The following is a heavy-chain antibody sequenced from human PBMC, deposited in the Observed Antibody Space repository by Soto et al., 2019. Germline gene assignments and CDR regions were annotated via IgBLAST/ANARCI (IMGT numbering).Heavy chain of an antibody. Sequence: QAHLAQSGGEVKTPGSSVTVSCKASGDTFNSYGISWVRQAPGQGLDWMGVIIPLYGTVNYAQKFQGRVSITADKSTSTAYMDLNSLRSDDTAVYYCARVRVIRGVIPSHFGLWGQGTQVTVSS. CDR2: IIPLYGTV. V-gene: IGHV1-69*06. J-gene: IGHJ4*02. CDR3: ARVRVIRGVIPSHFGL. D-gene: IGHD3-10*01. CDR1: GDTFNSYG.